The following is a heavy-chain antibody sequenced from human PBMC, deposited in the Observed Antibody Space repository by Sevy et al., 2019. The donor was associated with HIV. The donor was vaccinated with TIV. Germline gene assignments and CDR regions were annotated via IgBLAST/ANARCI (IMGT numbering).Heavy chain of an antibody. J-gene: IGHJ6*02. CDR1: GFTFSSYS. D-gene: IGHD2-8*01. V-gene: IGHV3-21*01. CDR3: ARVVDGVYAIYSPDV. Sequence: GGSLRLSCAASGFTFSSYSMNWVRQAPGKGLEWVSSISSSSSNINYADSVKGRFTISRDNAKNSLYMQMNSLRAEDTAVYYCARVVDGVYAIYSPDVWGQGTTVTVSS. CDR2: ISSSSSNI.